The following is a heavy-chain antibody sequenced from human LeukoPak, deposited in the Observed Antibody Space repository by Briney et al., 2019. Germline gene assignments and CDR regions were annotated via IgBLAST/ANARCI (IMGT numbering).Heavy chain of an antibody. CDR2: VSGSGGKT. J-gene: IGHJ6*04. D-gene: IGHD3-10*02. Sequence: GGSLRLSCAASGFTFSSYAMSWVRQSPGKGLEWVSAVSGSGGKTYYADSVKGRLIITRDNSKNTLYLQMNSLRAEDTAVYYCAELGITMIGGVWGKGTTVTISS. CDR1: GFTFSSYA. V-gene: IGHV3-23*01. CDR3: AELGITMIGGV.